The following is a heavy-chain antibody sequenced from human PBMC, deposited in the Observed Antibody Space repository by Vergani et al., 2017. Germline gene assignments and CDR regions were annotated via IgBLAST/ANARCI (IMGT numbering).Heavy chain of an antibody. J-gene: IGHJ6*03. V-gene: IGHV4-39*01. Sequence: QLQLQESDPGLVKPSETLSLICTVSGGSIRSTFYYWGWLRQPPGKGLEWIGTIYYSGRTYYNPSLKSRVTISVDTSKNQFSLKLNSVTAADTAVYYCARHKEQLVPGNYYYYYYMDVWGKGTTVTVSS. CDR3: ARHKEQLVPGNYYYYYYMDV. D-gene: IGHD6-13*01. CDR2: IYYSGRT. CDR1: GGSIRSTFYY.